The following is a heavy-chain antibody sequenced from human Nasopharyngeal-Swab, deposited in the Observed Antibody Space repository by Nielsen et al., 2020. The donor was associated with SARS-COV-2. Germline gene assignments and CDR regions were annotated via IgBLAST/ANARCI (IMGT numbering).Heavy chain of an antibody. CDR1: GFTFSSYG. J-gene: IGHJ4*02. D-gene: IGHD4-17*01. CDR2: IWYDGSNK. V-gene: IGHV3-33*01. CDR3: ARDRTVTTTVYFDY. Sequence: GGSLRLSCAASGFTFSSYGVHWVRQAPGKGLEWVAVIWYDGSNKYYADSVKGRFTISRDNSKNTLYLQMNSLRAEDTAVYYCARDRTVTTTVYFDYWGQGTLVTVSS.